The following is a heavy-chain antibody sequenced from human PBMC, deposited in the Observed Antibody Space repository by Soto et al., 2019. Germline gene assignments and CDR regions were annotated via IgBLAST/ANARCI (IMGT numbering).Heavy chain of an antibody. Sequence: SETLSLTCTVSGGSISSGGYYWSWIRQHPGKGLEWIGYIYYSGSTYYNPSLKSRVTISVDTSKNQFSLKLSSVTAADTAVYYCLRDGSYNWNYGWFDPWGQGTLVTVSS. CDR2: IYYSGST. V-gene: IGHV4-31*03. J-gene: IGHJ5*02. CDR3: LRDGSYNWNYGWFDP. D-gene: IGHD1-20*01. CDR1: GGSISSGGYY.